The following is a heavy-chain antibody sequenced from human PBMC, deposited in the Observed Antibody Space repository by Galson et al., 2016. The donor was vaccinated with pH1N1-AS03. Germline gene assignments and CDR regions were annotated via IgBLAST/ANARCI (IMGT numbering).Heavy chain of an antibody. CDR2: IHTSGGT. CDR1: GGSMSTYY. V-gene: IGHV4-4*07. Sequence: TLSLTCAVSGGSMSTYYWGWIRQPAGKGLEWIGRIHTSGGTKHNPPLQSRVAMSVDTSQNHFSLKLSSVTAADPAVYYCATLSVTTFLFDYWGQGTLVAVSS. D-gene: IGHD4-17*01. CDR3: ATLSVTTFLFDY. J-gene: IGHJ4*02.